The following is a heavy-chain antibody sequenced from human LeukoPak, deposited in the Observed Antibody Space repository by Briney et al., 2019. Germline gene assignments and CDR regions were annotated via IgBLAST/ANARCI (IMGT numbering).Heavy chain of an antibody. CDR1: GYSLTTYY. CDR3: ARGFDSPNIRSFPSYGMDV. D-gene: IGHD3-10*01. CDR2: INPSGGST. Sequence: ASVKVSCKASGYSLTTYYMHWVRQAPGQGLEWMAIINPSGGSTNYAQKFQGRVTMTRDTPTNTVYMELSSLRSEDTAVYYCARGFDSPNIRSFPSYGMDVWGQGTTVTVSS. V-gene: IGHV1-46*01. J-gene: IGHJ6*02.